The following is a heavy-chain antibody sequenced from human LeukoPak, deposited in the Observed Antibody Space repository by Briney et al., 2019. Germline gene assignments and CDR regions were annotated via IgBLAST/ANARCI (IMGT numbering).Heavy chain of an antibody. CDR2: IYTTGST. Sequence: PSQTLSLTCTVSGGSISSANYYWSWIRQPAGKGLEWIGRIYTTGSTNYNPSLKSRVTISVDTSKDQFFLQLSSVTAADTAVYYCARESGGELPDPWGQGTMVTVSS. J-gene: IGHJ5*02. CDR1: GGSISSANYY. D-gene: IGHD1-26*01. V-gene: IGHV4-61*02. CDR3: ARESGGELPDP.